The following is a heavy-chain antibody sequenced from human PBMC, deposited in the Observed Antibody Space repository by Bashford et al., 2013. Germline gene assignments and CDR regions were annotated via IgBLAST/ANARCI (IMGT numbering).Heavy chain of an antibody. CDR1: GGTFSSYV. Sequence: SVKVSCKASGGTFSSYVITWARQAPGQGLEWMGGIIPIFGTANYAQKFQGRVTITADESTSTAYMELSSLRSEDTAVYYCASDEGDYYDSSGYYYPVLGYWGQGTLVTVSS. D-gene: IGHD3-22*01. CDR2: IIPIFGTA. CDR3: ASDEGDYYDSSGYYYPVLGY. V-gene: IGHV1-69*13. J-gene: IGHJ4*02.